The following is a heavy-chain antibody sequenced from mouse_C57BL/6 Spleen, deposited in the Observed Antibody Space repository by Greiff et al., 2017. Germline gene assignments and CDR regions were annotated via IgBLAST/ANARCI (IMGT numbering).Heavy chain of an antibody. Sequence: EVQGVESGGGLVQSGRSLRLSCATSGFTFSDFYMEWVRQAPGKGLEWIAASRNKANDYTTEYSASVKGRFIVSRDTSQSILYLQMNALRAEDTAIYYCARDAGDYDYFDYWGQGTTLTVSS. J-gene: IGHJ2*01. D-gene: IGHD2-4*01. CDR2: SRNKANDYTT. CDR3: ARDAGDYDYFDY. V-gene: IGHV7-1*01. CDR1: GFTFSDFY.